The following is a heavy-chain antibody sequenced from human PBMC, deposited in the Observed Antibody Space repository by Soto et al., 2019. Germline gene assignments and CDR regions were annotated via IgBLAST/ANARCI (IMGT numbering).Heavy chain of an antibody. Sequence: QVPLVESGGGVVQPGRSLRLSCAVSGFTVSTYGMHWVRPAPGKGLEWVAVISRDGGTKYYADSVKGRFTISRDNSRNTLFLEMNSLRGDDMAVYYCTGEVASGYWGQGTLVTVSS. CDR2: ISRDGGTK. D-gene: IGHD2-8*02. J-gene: IGHJ4*02. CDR1: GFTVSTYG. V-gene: IGHV3-30*03. CDR3: TGEVASGY.